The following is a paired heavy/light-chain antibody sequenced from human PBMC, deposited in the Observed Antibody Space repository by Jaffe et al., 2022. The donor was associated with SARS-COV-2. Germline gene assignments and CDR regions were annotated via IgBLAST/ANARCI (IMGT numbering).Heavy chain of an antibody. CDR2: ISSSSRTI. D-gene: IGHD3-10*01. CDR3: ARDPYYYGSGTYYNNYMDV. V-gene: IGHV3-48*04. CDR1: GFIFSTYD. J-gene: IGHJ6*03. Sequence: EVQLVESGGGLVQPGGSLRLSCAASGFIFSTYDMNWVRQAPGKGLEWVSHISSSSRTIYYADSVKGRFTISRDNAENSLYLQMNSLRAEDTAVYYCARDPYYYGSGTYYNNYMDVWGKGTTVTVS.
Light chain of an antibody. V-gene: IGKV1-9*01. CDR3: QQLNVYPLT. J-gene: IGKJ4*01. CDR1: HNIGIY. CDR2: AAS. Sequence: IQLTQSPSLLSASVGDRVTITCRASHNIGIYLAWYQQKPGKAPKLLIYAASTLQSGVPSRFSGSGSGTELTLTISSLQPEDFATYYCQQLNVYPLTFGGGTKVEIK.